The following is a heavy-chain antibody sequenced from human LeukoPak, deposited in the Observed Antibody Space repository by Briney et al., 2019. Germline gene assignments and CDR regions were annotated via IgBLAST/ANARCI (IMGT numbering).Heavy chain of an antibody. J-gene: IGHJ5*02. D-gene: IGHD3-10*01. CDR3: VRGLPRRVRGVLNNWFDP. Sequence: SETLSLTCAVYGGSFSGYYWSWIRQPPGKGLEWIGEINHSGSTNYNPSLKSRVTISVDTSKNQFSLKLSSVTAADTAVYYCVRGLPRRVRGVLNNWFDPWGQGTLVTVSS. CDR2: INHSGST. V-gene: IGHV4-34*01. CDR1: GGSFSGYY.